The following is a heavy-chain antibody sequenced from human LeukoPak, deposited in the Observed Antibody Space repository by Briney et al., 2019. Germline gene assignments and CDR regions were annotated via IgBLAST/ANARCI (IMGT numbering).Heavy chain of an antibody. CDR1: GFTFSSYW. CDR3: AKDSTAIPVDY. J-gene: IGHJ4*02. CDR2: IDSYGSST. D-gene: IGHD2-21*02. V-gene: IGHV3-74*01. Sequence: PGGSLRLSCAASGFTFSSYWMHWVRQAPGKGLVWVSRIDSYGSSTSFADSVKGRFTISRDNSKNTLYLQMNSLRAEDTAVYYCAKDSTAIPVDYWGQGTLVTVSS.